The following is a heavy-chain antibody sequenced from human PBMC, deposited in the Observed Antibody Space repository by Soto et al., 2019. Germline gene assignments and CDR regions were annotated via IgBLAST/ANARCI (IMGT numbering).Heavy chain of an antibody. CDR3: ARIRDGYPRDYYYYMDV. D-gene: IGHD6-25*01. Sequence: GGSLRLSCAASGFTFSSYAMHWVRQAPGKGLEYVSAISSNGGSTYYANSVKGRFTISRDNSKNTLYLQMGSLRAEDMAVYYCARIRDGYPRDYYYYMDVWGKGTTVTVSS. CDR1: GFTFSSYA. V-gene: IGHV3-64*01. J-gene: IGHJ6*03. CDR2: ISSNGGST.